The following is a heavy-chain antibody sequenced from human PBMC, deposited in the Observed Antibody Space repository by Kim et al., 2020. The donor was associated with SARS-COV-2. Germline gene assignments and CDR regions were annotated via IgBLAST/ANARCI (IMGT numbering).Heavy chain of an antibody. CDR1: GYSFSNFF. CDR2: IDPSGGDT. Sequence: ASVKVSCKASGYSFSNFFIHGVRQAPGQGLEWMGIIDPSGGDTRYAERFQGRHTMTRDTSTTTVYMDLSSLRSEDTAVYYCARAPSDYYGMDVWGQGTTV. D-gene: IGHD6-19*01. V-gene: IGHV1-46*01. CDR3: ARAPSDYYGMDV. J-gene: IGHJ6*02.